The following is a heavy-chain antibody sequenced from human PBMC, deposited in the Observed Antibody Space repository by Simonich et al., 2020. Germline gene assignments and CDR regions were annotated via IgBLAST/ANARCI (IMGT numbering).Heavy chain of an antibody. CDR2: ISSSSSYR. Sequence: EVQLVESGGGLVKPGGSLRLSCAASGFTFSSYSMNWVRQAPGKWWGWVSSISSSSSYRYYADSVKGRFTISRDNAKNSLYLQMNSLRAEDTAVYYCARDVDTAMVFDYWGQGTLVTVSS. CDR3: ARDVDTAMVFDY. J-gene: IGHJ4*02. V-gene: IGHV3-21*01. CDR1: GFTFSSYS. D-gene: IGHD5-18*01.